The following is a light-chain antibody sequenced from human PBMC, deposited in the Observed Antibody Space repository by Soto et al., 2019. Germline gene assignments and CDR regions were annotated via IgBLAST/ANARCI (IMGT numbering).Light chain of an antibody. V-gene: IGKV3-11*01. CDR3: HQRSNWPPS. Sequence: VLTQSPVTLSLSPGDRATLSCRASQSVSRLLAWYQQKTGQARRLLVYRASNRATGIPARFSGSGSGTDFTLTISRLEPEDFGVYYCHQRSNWPPSFGPGTTVDV. J-gene: IGKJ3*01. CDR2: RAS. CDR1: QSVSRL.